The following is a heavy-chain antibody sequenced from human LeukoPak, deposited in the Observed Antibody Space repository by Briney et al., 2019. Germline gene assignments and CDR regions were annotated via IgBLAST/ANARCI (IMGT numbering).Heavy chain of an antibody. CDR2: IVVGSGNT. Sequence: SVKVSCKASGFTFTSSAMQWVRQARGQRLEWIGWIVVGSGNTNYAQKFQERVTTTRDMSTSTAYMELSSLRSEDTAVYYCAAENGAVAGEFDYWGQGTLVTVSS. J-gene: IGHJ4*02. CDR3: AAENGAVAGEFDY. CDR1: GFTFTSSA. V-gene: IGHV1-58*02. D-gene: IGHD6-19*01.